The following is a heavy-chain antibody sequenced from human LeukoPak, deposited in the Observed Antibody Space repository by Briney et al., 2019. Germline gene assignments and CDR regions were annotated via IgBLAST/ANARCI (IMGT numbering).Heavy chain of an antibody. J-gene: IGHJ4*02. CDR2: MYYSGST. D-gene: IGHD3-10*01. CDR3: ASHYGSGSFYSPFDY. CDR1: GGSISSYY. Sequence: SEILSLTCTVSGGSISSYYWSWIRQPPGKGLEWIGYMYYSGSTNYNPSLKSRVTLSLDTSKNQFSLKLNSVTAADTAVYYCASHYGSGSFYSPFDYWGQGTLVTVSS. V-gene: IGHV4-59*01.